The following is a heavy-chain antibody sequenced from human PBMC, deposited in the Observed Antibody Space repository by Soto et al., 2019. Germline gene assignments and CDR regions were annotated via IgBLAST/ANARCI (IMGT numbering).Heavy chain of an antibody. CDR2: IYHSGST. CDR3: ARAVRFLEWSFDY. Sequence: QLQLQESGSGLVKPSQTLSLTCAVSGGSISSGGYSWSWIRQPPGKGLEWIGYIYHSGSTYYNPSLKSRVTISVDMSKNQFSLKLSSVTAADTAVYYCARAVRFLEWSFDYWGQGTLVTVSS. V-gene: IGHV4-30-2*01. CDR1: GGSISSGGYS. D-gene: IGHD3-3*01. J-gene: IGHJ4*02.